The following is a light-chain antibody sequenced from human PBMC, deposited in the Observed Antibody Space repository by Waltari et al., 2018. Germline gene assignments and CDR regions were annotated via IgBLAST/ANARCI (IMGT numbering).Light chain of an antibody. CDR3: QQTYTAPLS. CDR2: VAS. V-gene: IGKV1-39*01. Sequence: IYMTQSPSSLSASVGDRVTITCRASQNIYNYLSWYQQKPGKAPKLLIYVASTLHNGVPLRFSGSGSGTDFTLAISSLQPEDFASYYCQQTYTAPLSFGGGTKVEI. J-gene: IGKJ4*01. CDR1: QNIYNY.